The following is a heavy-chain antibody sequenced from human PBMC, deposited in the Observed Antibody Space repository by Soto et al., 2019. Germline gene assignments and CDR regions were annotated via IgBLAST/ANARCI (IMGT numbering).Heavy chain of an antibody. CDR2: IYSSGST. D-gene: IGHD3-3*01. V-gene: IGHV4-31*03. CDR3: AAEVGFGPLFDY. CDR1: GGSISSGGYS. Sequence: QVQLQESGPGLVKPSQTLSLTCTVSGGSISSGGYSWSWFRQHPGKGLEYIGYIYSSGSTYYNPSLKSRVAISVDTSKNQFSLKLTSVTAADTAVYYCAAEVGFGPLFDYWGQGTLVTVSS. J-gene: IGHJ4*02.